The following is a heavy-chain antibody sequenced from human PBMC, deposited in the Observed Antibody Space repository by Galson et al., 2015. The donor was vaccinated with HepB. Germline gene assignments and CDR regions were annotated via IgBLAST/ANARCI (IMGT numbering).Heavy chain of an antibody. CDR3: AKDHRIRVPYGMDV. J-gene: IGHJ6*02. CDR1: GFTFSRYG. V-gene: IGHV3-30*18. D-gene: IGHD2-2*01. CDR2: ISYDGSNK. Sequence: SLRLSCAASGFTFSRYGMHWVRQAPGKGLEWVAVISYDGSNKYYADSVKGRFTISRDNSKNTLYLQMNSLRAEDTAVYYCAKDHRIRVPYGMDVWGQGTTVTVSS.